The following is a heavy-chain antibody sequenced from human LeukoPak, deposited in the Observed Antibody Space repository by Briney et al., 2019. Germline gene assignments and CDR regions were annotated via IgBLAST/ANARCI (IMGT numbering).Heavy chain of an antibody. CDR2: FYHSGST. Sequence: SGTLSLTCAVSGGSISSSNWWSWVRQPPGKGLEWIGEFYHSGSTNYNPSLKSRVTISVDKSKNQFSLKLSSVTAADTAVYYCATSPSSSWYFADYWGQGTLVTVSS. D-gene: IGHD6-13*01. V-gene: IGHV4-4*02. CDR3: ATSPSSSWYFADY. J-gene: IGHJ4*02. CDR1: GGSISSSNW.